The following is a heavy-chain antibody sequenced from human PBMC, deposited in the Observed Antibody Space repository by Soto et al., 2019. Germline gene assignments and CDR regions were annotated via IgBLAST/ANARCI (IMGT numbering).Heavy chain of an antibody. V-gene: IGHV3-9*01. CDR2: ISWNSGSI. D-gene: IGHD6-6*01. J-gene: IGHJ4*02. CDR3: AKEGYSSSPRVFDY. CDR1: GFTFDDYA. Sequence: EVQLVESGGGLVQPGRSLRLSCAASGFTFDDYAMHWVRQAPGKGLEWVSGISWNSGSIGYADSVKGRFTISRDNAKNSLYLQMNSLRAEDTALYYCAKEGYSSSPRVFDYWGQGTLVTVSS.